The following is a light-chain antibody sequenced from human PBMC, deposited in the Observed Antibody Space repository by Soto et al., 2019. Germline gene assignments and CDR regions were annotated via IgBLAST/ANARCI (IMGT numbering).Light chain of an antibody. J-gene: IGKJ4*01. CDR1: QSVANY. V-gene: IGKV3-11*01. CDR3: QQRGSWPPLT. Sequence: EVVLTQSPATLSLSPGERATLSCRASQSVANYIAWYQKRPGQSPRLLIYDSSNRATGIPARFTGSGSGTDFTLTISGLEPEDFAVYYCQQRGSWPPLTFGGGTKVEIK. CDR2: DSS.